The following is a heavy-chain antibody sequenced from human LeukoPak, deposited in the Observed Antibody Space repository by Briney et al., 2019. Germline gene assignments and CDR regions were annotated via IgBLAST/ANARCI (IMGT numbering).Heavy chain of an antibody. Sequence: GGSLRLSCAASGFIFSSNAMSWVRQAPGKGLEWVAALSSSGESTYYADSVKGRFTISRDTSKNMLYLQMNSLRAEDTAVYYCAKDGYMVRGFDPWGQGTLVTVSS. CDR1: GFIFSSNA. D-gene: IGHD3-10*01. CDR2: LSSSGEST. J-gene: IGHJ5*02. V-gene: IGHV3-23*01. CDR3: AKDGYMVRGFDP.